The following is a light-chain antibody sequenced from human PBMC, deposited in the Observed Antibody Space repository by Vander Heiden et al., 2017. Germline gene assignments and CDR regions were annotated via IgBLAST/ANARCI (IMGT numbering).Light chain of an antibody. V-gene: IGKV1-17*01. CDR2: TAS. CDR1: QGIRNA. CDR3: LQHNSYPLT. Sequence: DIKMTQSPSSLSASVGDRVTITCRASQGIRNALSWYQQQPGKVPTRLIYTASSLQSGVPSRFSGSGSGTEFTLTISSLQPEDFATYYCLQHNSYPLTFGGGTKVEI. J-gene: IGKJ4*01.